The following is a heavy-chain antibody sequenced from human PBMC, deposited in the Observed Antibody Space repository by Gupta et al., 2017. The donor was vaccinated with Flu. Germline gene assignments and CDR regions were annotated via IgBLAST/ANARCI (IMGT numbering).Heavy chain of an antibody. CDR2: ISSSGNTI. V-gene: IGHV3-48*03. Sequence: VQLVESGGGLVQPGGSLRPSCVASGFGFSSYELHWVRQAPGKGLEWVSYISSSGNTIYYADSVKGRFTISRDSAKNSLYLQMNSLRAEDTAVYFCAREDPDQFDSWGQGALVTVSS. CDR3: AREDPDQFDS. J-gene: IGHJ5*01. CDR1: GFGFSSYE.